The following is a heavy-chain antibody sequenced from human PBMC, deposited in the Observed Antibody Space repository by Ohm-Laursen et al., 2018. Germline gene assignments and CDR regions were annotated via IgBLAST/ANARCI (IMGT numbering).Heavy chain of an antibody. CDR2: LKQDGSET. D-gene: IGHD7-27*01. CDR3: GRGPRGINGGKSDR. Sequence: SLRLSCSASGFTFSSYWMSWVRQAPGKGLEWVASLKQDGSETYYVDSVKGRFTISRDNAKDSLYLQINSLRVEDTAVYYCGRGPRGINGGKSDRWGQGTLVTVSS. V-gene: IGHV3-7*01. CDR1: GFTFSSYW. J-gene: IGHJ5*02.